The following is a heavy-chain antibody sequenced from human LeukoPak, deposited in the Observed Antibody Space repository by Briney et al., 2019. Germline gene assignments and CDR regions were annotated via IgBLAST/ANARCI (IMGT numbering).Heavy chain of an antibody. D-gene: IGHD6-13*01. Sequence: GGSLRLSCAASGFTFSSYSMNWVRQAPGKGLEWVSSISSSSSYIYYADSVKGRFTISRDNAKNSLYLQMNSLRAKDTAVYYCARDGQYAGTDYFDYWGQGTLVTVSS. CDR3: ARDGQYAGTDYFDY. CDR1: GFTFSSYS. CDR2: ISSSSSYI. V-gene: IGHV3-21*01. J-gene: IGHJ4*02.